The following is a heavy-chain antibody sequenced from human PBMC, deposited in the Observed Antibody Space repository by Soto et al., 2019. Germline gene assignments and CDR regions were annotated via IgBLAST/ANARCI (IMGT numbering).Heavy chain of an antibody. V-gene: IGHV4-34*01. CDR2: INHSGST. Sequence: PSETLSLTCAVYGGSFSGYYLSWIRQTPGKGLEWIGEINHSGSTNYNPSLKSRVTISVDTSKNQFSLKLSSVTAADTAVYYCARRVRYQLLPAYYFDYWGQGTLVTVSS. CDR3: ARRVRYQLLPAYYFDY. CDR1: GGSFSGYY. D-gene: IGHD2-2*01. J-gene: IGHJ4*02.